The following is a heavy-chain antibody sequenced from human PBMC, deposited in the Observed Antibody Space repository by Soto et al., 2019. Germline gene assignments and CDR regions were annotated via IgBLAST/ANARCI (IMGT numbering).Heavy chain of an antibody. Sequence: SETLSLTCSVSGDSISNSRVYWAWIRQPPGEGLEWIGSIYHTGNAYYNPSLKSRVTIFVDTSKNQFSLKLTSVTAADTALYYCARDYFDSSDYTTNWFDPWGHGTLVTVSS. V-gene: IGHV4-39*01. D-gene: IGHD3-22*01. CDR1: GDSISNSRVY. CDR2: IYHTGNA. CDR3: ARDYFDSSDYTTNWFDP. J-gene: IGHJ5*02.